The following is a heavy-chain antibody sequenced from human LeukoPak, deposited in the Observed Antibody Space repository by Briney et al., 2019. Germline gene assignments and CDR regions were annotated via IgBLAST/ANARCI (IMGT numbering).Heavy chain of an antibody. J-gene: IGHJ3*02. D-gene: IGHD3-22*01. V-gene: IGHV4-39*01. Sequence: SETLSLTCTVSGGSISSSSYYWGWIRQPPGKGLEWIGSIYYSGSTYYNPSLKSRVTISVDTSKDQFSLKLSSVTAADTAVYYCARRGYYDSSGYHDAFDIWGQGTMVTVSS. CDR1: GGSISSSSYY. CDR2: IYYSGST. CDR3: ARRGYYDSSGYHDAFDI.